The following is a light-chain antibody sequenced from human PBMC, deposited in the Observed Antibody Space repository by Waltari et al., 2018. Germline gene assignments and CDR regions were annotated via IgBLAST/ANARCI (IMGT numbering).Light chain of an antibody. Sequence: SYVLTQPPSLSVSPGQTATITCSGDELGGKYVSWYQQRPGQSPLLVFFPDNKRPAGRTERFSASNSGNTATLTICGTQTIDEADYYCQTWASTSAVFGGGTKLTVL. V-gene: IGLV3-1*01. CDR2: PDN. J-gene: IGLJ2*01. CDR3: QTWASTSAV. CDR1: ELGGKY.